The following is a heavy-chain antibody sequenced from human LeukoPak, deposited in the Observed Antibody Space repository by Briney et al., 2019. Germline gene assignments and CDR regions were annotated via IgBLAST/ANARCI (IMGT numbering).Heavy chain of an antibody. CDR2: IYYSGST. J-gene: IGHJ6*03. Sequence: SETLSLTCTVSGGSISSSSYYWGWIRQPPGKGLEWIGSIYYSGSTYYNPSLKSRVTISVDTSKNQFSLKLSSVTAADTAVYYCARGGARSLYYYYYYMDVWGKGTTVTVSS. CDR1: GGSISSSSYY. D-gene: IGHD3-16*01. CDR3: ARGGARSLYYYYYYMDV. V-gene: IGHV4-39*01.